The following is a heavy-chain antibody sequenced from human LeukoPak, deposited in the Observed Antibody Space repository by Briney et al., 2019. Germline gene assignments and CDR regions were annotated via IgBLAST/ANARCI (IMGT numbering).Heavy chain of an antibody. CDR1: GCTISSYY. Sequence: SETLSLTCTVSGCTISSYYWSWIRQAAGKGLEWIGRIYTSGSTNYNPSLESRVTMSVDTSKNQFSLKLSSVTAAGTAVYYCARVRGGYSSGPVSPDAFDIWGQGTMVTVSS. CDR2: IYTSGST. V-gene: IGHV4-4*07. J-gene: IGHJ3*02. D-gene: IGHD5-18*01. CDR3: ARVRGGYSSGPVSPDAFDI.